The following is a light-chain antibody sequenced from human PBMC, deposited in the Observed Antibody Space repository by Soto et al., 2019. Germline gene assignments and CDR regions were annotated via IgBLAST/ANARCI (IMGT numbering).Light chain of an antibody. CDR3: QQYDNLPIT. CDR1: QDINNY. V-gene: IGKV1-33*01. CDR2: DAS. Sequence: DIQMTQSPSSLSASVGDRVTITCQASQDINNYLNWYHQKPGKAPKLLIYDASNLNTGVPSRFRGSGSGTAFTFTISSLQPEDVATYYCQQYDNLPITFGPGTKVEIK. J-gene: IGKJ3*01.